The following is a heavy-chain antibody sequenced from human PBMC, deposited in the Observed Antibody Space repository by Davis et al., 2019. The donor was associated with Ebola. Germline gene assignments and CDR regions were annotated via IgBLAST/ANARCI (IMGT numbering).Heavy chain of an antibody. J-gene: IGHJ6*02. Sequence: PGGSLRLSCTVSGGSISSYYWSWIRQPPGKGLEWIGYIYYSGSTNYNPSLKSRVTISVDTSKNQFSLKLSSVTAADTAVYYCARHLDYYYGMDVWGQGTTVTVSS. CDR2: IYYSGST. CDR1: GGSISSYY. V-gene: IGHV4-59*08. CDR3: ARHLDYYYGMDV.